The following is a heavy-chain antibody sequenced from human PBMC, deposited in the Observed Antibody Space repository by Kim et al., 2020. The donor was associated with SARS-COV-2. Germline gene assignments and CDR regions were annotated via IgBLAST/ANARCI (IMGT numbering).Heavy chain of an antibody. CDR1: GGPIISSNSY. J-gene: IGHJ4*02. CDR2: IYPSGST. V-gene: IGHV4-39*07. CDR3: ARGVFGSGNLVGYYFDY. D-gene: IGHD3-10*01. Sequence: SETLSLTCTVSGGPIISSNSYWGWIRQPPGKGLEWIGSIYPSGSTYHKSSLKSRVTISEDTSKNQFSLKLSSVTAADTAIYYCARGVFGSGNLVGYYFDYWGQGTLVTVSS.